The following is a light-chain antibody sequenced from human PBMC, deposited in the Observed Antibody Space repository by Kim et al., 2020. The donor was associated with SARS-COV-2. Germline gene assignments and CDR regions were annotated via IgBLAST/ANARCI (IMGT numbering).Light chain of an antibody. J-gene: IGKJ3*01. CDR1: QTIYNY. Sequence: DIQMTQSPSSLSASVGERVTITCRASQTIYNYLNWYQQKPGKAPNLLIYAASNLPSGVPSRFSGSGSGTDFTLTISSLLPEDFATHYCQQSYSAPFFGPGTKVDIK. CDR2: AAS. V-gene: IGKV1-39*01. CDR3: QQSYSAPF.